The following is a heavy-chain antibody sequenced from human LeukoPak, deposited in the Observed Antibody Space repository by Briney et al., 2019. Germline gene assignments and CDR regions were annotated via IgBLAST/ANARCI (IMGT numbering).Heavy chain of an antibody. V-gene: IGHV1-8*03. Sequence: ASVKVSCKAAGYTFTSYDINWVRQATGQGLEWMGWMNPNSGNTGYAQKFQGRVTITRNTSISTAYMELSSLRSEDTAVYYCATTSSGYSLREFDYWGQGTLVTVSS. CDR2: MNPNSGNT. D-gene: IGHD3-22*01. CDR1: GYTFTSYD. J-gene: IGHJ4*02. CDR3: ATTSSGYSLREFDY.